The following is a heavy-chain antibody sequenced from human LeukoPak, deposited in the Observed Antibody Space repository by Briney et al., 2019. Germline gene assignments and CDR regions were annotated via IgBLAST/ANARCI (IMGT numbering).Heavy chain of an antibody. V-gene: IGHV3-43*02. J-gene: IGHJ4*02. CDR2: ISGDSGST. D-gene: IGHD6-19*01. CDR3: AKDRGSGWYYFHY. Sequence: GGSLRLSCAASGFTFHDYAMYWVRQAPGKGPGWVSLISGDSGSTDYADFVKGRFTISRDNSQNSVFLQMNSLTSEDTAVYFCAKDRGSGWYYFHYWGQGTLVTVSS. CDR1: GFTFHDYA.